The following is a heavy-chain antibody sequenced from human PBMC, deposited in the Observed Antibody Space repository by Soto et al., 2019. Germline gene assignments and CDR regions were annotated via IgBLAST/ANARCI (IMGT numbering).Heavy chain of an antibody. CDR3: VRGATAYDY. CDR2: VNSVESST. V-gene: IGHV3-74*01. Sequence: EVQLVESGGGLVQPGGSLRLSCAASGFTFSRYWMHWVRQVPGEGLKWVSRVNSVESSTSYADSVKGRFTISRDNAKNTLYLQMNSLRADDTAVYYCVRGATAYDYWGQGTLVTVSS. CDR1: GFTFSRYW. D-gene: IGHD1-1*01. J-gene: IGHJ4*02.